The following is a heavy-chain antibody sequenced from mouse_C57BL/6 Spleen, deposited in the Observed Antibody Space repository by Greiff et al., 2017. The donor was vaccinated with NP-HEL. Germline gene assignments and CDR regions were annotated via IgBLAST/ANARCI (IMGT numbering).Heavy chain of an antibody. D-gene: IGHD1-1*01. Sequence: EVKLEESGGGLVKPGGSLKLSCAASGFTFSDYGMHWVRQAPEKGLEWVAYISSGSSTIYYADTVKGRFTISRDNAKNTLFLQMTSLRSEDTAMYYCARRYYGSPWFAYWGQGTLVTVSA. J-gene: IGHJ3*01. CDR1: GFTFSDYG. V-gene: IGHV5-17*01. CDR2: ISSGSSTI. CDR3: ARRYYGSPWFAY.